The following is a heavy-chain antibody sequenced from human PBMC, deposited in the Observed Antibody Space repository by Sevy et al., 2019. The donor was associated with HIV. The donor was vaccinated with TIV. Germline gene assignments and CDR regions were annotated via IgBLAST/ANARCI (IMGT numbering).Heavy chain of an antibody. V-gene: IGHV3-30-3*01. CDR3: ARDAGYSTDWYPSDY. D-gene: IGHD6-19*01. CDR2: ISYDGSRH. J-gene: IGHJ4*02. Sequence: GGSLRLSCAASEFMFSTYAMHWVRQAPGKGLEWVAVISYDGSRHYYTDSVKGRLTISTDKSKNTLFLQMDSMRLVDTVFFYCARDAGYSTDWYPSDYWGQGTLVTVSS. CDR1: EFMFSTYA.